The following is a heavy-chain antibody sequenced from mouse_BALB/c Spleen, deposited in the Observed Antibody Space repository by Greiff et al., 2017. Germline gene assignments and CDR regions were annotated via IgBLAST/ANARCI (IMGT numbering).Heavy chain of an antibody. V-gene: IGHV1-69*02. CDR2: IYPSDSYT. Sequence: QVQLQQPGAELVRPGASVKLSCKASGYTFTSYWINWVKQRPGQGLEWIGNIYPSDSYTNYNQKFKDKATLTVDKSSSTAYMQLSSPTSEDSAVYYCTRSYYSYYFDYWGQGTTLTVSS. J-gene: IGHJ2*01. CDR3: TRSYYSYYFDY. CDR1: GYTFTSYW. D-gene: IGHD2-12*01.